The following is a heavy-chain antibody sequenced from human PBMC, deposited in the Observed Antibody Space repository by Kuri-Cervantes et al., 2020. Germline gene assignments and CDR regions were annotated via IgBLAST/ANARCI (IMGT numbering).Heavy chain of an antibody. CDR1: GFTFSSYW. CDR2: ISSSSSYI. J-gene: IGHJ4*02. Sequence: GESLKISCAASGFTFSSYWMSWVRQAPGKGLEWVSSISSSSSYIYYADSVKGRFTISRDNAKNSLYLQMNSLRAEDTAVYYCARAVRSYYYDSSGYGYWGQGTLVTVSS. V-gene: IGHV3-21*01. CDR3: ARAVRSYYYDSSGYGY. D-gene: IGHD3-22*01.